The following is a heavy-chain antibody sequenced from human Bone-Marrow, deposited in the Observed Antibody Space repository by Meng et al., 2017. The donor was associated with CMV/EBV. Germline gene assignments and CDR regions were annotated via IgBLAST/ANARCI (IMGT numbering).Heavy chain of an antibody. Sequence: LSCDASEFTLRNYDMSWVRQAPGKGLEWVSIISGSGYSTYYADSVKGRFTISRDNSKNTLYLQMNSLRAEDTAVYYCAKRDRNAFENWGQGTLVTVSS. D-gene: IGHD3-16*02. CDR1: EFTLRNYD. V-gene: IGHV3-23*01. CDR3: AKRDRNAFEN. CDR2: ISGSGYST. J-gene: IGHJ4*02.